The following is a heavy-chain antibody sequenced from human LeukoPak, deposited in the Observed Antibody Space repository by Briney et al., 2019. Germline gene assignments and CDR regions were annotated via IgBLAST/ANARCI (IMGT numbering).Heavy chain of an antibody. Sequence: SETLSLTCAVSGGSISGGNFYWSWIRQPAGKGLEWIGRVFRSGFTESNPSLKSRVTMSVDTSKNQFSLKLSSVTAADTAVYYCARVKGGTTYYYGSGSYGGAFDIWGQGTMVTVSS. J-gene: IGHJ3*02. CDR3: ARVKGGTTYYYGSGSYGGAFDI. D-gene: IGHD3-10*01. V-gene: IGHV4-61*02. CDR2: VFRSGFT. CDR1: GGSISGGNFY.